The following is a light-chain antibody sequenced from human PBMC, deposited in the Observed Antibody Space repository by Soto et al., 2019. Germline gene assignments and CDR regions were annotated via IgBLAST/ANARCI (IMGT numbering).Light chain of an antibody. V-gene: IGLV2-11*01. CDR3: CSYAASYTLV. CDR1: SSDVGGYNS. Sequence: QSALAQPRSVSGSPGQSVTISCSGTSSDVGGYNSVSWYQQFPGKAPKLMIYDVTKRPSGVTDRFSGSKSGNTASLTISGLQAEDEADYYCCSYAASYTLVFGGGTKLTVL. J-gene: IGLJ2*01. CDR2: DVT.